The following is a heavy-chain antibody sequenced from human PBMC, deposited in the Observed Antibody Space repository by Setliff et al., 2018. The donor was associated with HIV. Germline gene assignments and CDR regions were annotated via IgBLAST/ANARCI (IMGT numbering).Heavy chain of an antibody. D-gene: IGHD3-10*01. Sequence: ASVKVSCKASGYTFTSYAMHWVRQAPGQRLEWMGWINAGNGNTKYSQKFQGRVTITRDTSASTAYMELSSLRSEDTALYYCAREPHPLLFFGLPDYDTGLDVWGQGTTVTVSS. V-gene: IGHV1-3*01. CDR3: AREPHPLLFFGLPDYDTGLDV. CDR1: GYTFTSYA. J-gene: IGHJ6*02. CDR2: INAGNGNT.